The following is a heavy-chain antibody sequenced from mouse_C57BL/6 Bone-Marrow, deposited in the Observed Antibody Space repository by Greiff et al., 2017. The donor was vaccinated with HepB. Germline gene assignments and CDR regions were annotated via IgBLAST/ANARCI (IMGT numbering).Heavy chain of an antibody. V-gene: IGHV1-54*01. J-gene: IGHJ2*01. Sequence: VQLQESGAELVRPGTSVKVSCKASGYAFTNYLIEWVRQRPGQGLEWIGVIYPGSGGTNYNEKFKGKATLTADKSSSTAYMQLSSLTSEDSAVYFCARGGAYYSNLDYWGQGTTLTVSS. CDR2: IYPGSGGT. D-gene: IGHD2-5*01. CDR1: GYAFTNYL. CDR3: ARGGAYYSNLDY.